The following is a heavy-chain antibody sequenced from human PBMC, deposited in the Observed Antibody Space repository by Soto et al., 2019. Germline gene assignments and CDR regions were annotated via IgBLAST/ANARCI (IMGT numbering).Heavy chain of an antibody. V-gene: IGHV4-59*01. CDR1: GGSISSYY. CDR3: ARRNYYDSSGYLRFNWFDP. Sequence: SETLSLTCTVSGGSISSYYWSWIRQPPGKGLEWIGHIYYTGSTSYNPSLKSRVTISIDTSKNQFSLKLRSVTAADTAVYYCARRNYYDSSGYLRFNWFDPWGQGTLVTVSS. D-gene: IGHD3-22*01. J-gene: IGHJ5*02. CDR2: IYYTGST.